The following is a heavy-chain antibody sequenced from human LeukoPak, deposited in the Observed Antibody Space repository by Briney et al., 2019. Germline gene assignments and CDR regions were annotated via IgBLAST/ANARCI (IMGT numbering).Heavy chain of an antibody. CDR1: GFTFSSYS. V-gene: IGHV3-48*01. D-gene: IGHD6-6*01. CDR2: ISSSSSTI. J-gene: IGHJ4*02. CDR3: AREEQLVPEYYFDY. Sequence: PGGSLRLSCAASGFTFSSYSMNWVRQAPGKGLEWVSYISSSSSTIYYADSVKGRFTISRDNAKNSLYLLMNSLRAEDTAVYYCAREEQLVPEYYFDYWGQGTLVTVSS.